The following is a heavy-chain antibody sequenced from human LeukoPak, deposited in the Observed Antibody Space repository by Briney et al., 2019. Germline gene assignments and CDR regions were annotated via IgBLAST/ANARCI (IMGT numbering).Heavy chain of an antibody. CDR3: AGGIPPRSSPWFDP. CDR1: GGSISSYY. CDR2: IYSVGST. Sequence: PSETLSLTCTVSGGSISSYYWSWIRQPPGEGLEWIGYIYSVGSTNYNPSLKSRVTISVDTSKNQFSLKLNSVTAADTAVYYCAGGIPPRSSPWFDPWGQGTLVTVYS. V-gene: IGHV4-59*01. D-gene: IGHD6-6*01. J-gene: IGHJ5*02.